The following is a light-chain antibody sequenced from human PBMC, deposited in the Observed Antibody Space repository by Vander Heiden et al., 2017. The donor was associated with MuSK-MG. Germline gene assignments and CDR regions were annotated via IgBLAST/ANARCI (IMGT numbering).Light chain of an antibody. CDR3: QQSDSIPYT. CDR1: QSISSY. CDR2: AAS. Sequence: DIQMTQSPSSLSASVGDRVTITCRASQSISSYLNWYQQKPGKAPKLLIYAASSLQSGVPSRFSGSGSGTDFTLTITILQPEDFATYYCQQSDSIPYTFGQGTKLDIK. J-gene: IGKJ2*01. V-gene: IGKV1-39*01.